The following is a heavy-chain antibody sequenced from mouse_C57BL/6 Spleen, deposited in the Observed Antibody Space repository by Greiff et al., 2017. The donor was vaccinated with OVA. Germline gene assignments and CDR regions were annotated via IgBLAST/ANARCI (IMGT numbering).Heavy chain of an antibody. CDR1: GYTFTSYW. J-gene: IGHJ2*01. V-gene: IGHV1-50*01. CDR2: IDPSDSYT. Sequence: QVQLKQPGAELVKPGASVKLSCKASGYTFTSYWMQWVKQRPGQGLEWIGEIDPSDSYTNYNQKFKGKATLTVDTSSSTAYMQLSSLTSEDSAVYDCARGYNDDWGQGTTLTVSS. D-gene: IGHD2-14*01. CDR3: ARGYNDD.